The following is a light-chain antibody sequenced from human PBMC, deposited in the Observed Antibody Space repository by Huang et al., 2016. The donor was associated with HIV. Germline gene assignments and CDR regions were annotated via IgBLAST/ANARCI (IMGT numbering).Light chain of an antibody. CDR2: LGS. V-gene: IGKV2-28*01. Sequence: DIVMTQSPLSLPVAPGQPASISCKSSQNLLHTSGQPRLEWYLQRPGRSPQLLIYLGSHRASGVPDRFTGSGSGSDFTLEISRVEADDVGIYYCMQGLQTPPTFGQGTKLEI. J-gene: IGKJ2*01. CDR1: QNLLHTSGQPR. CDR3: MQGLQTPPT.